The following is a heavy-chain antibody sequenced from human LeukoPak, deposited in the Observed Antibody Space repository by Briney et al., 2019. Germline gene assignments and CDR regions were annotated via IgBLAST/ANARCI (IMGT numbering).Heavy chain of an antibody. V-gene: IGHV4-4*02. J-gene: IGHJ4*02. CDR3: ASPGSGSYYHFDY. Sequence: SETLSLTCAVSGGSISSSKWWTWVRQPPGKGLEWIGESYHSGSTNYNPSLKSRVTISVDKSKKQFSLKLSSVTAADTAVYYCASPGSGSYYHFDYWGQGTLVTVSS. CDR1: GGSISSSKW. CDR2: SYHSGST. D-gene: IGHD1-26*01.